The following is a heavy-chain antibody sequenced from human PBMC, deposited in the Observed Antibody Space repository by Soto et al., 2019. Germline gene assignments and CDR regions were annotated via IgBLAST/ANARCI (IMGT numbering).Heavy chain of an antibody. CDR2: IYPGDSDS. J-gene: IGHJ4*02. V-gene: IGHV5-51*04. CDR3: ARRGTYSSGWDY. D-gene: IGHD6-19*01. Sequence: VSRQISCQGAGYSFSTYWIGWVRKMPGKGLEWMGIIYPGDSDSRYSPSFQGQVTFSADKPISSAYLQWSSLKASDTAMYYCARRGTYSSGWDYWGQGTLVTVSS. CDR1: GYSFSTYW.